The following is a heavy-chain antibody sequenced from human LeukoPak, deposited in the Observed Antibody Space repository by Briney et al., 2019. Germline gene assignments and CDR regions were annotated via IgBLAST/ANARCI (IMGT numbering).Heavy chain of an antibody. CDR2: THISGTT. J-gene: IGHJ3*02. V-gene: IGHV4-4*07. Sequence: PSETLSLTCIVSDGSISTYYWTWIRQTAGKGLEWIGRTHISGTTNYNPSLKSRVTPSLDTSKNQFSLRLTSVTAADTAVYYCATSVATAGWLEGAFDIWGQGTMVTVSS. D-gene: IGHD6-13*01. CDR1: DGSISTYY. CDR3: ATSVATAGWLEGAFDI.